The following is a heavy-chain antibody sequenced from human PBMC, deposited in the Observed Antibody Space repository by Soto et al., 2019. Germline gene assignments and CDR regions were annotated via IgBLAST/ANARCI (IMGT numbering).Heavy chain of an antibody. Sequence: QAQLVQSGAEEKKPGASVKVSCKASGYIFTTYAMHWVRQAPGQRLEWMGWINVGNGNTKYSQKLQGRVTITRDTSTSTVYMDVTSLRSEDTAVYDCARDEGILCSGNSCYYGFDPWGQGTLVTVSS. V-gene: IGHV1-3*05. CDR1: GYIFTTYA. D-gene: IGHD5-12*01. CDR3: ARDEGILCSGNSCYYGFDP. CDR2: INVGNGNT. J-gene: IGHJ5*02.